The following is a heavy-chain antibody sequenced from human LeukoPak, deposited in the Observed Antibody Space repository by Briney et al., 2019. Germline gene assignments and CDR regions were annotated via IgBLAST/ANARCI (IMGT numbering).Heavy chain of an antibody. CDR1: GFTFSSYS. J-gene: IGHJ6*02. CDR3: ARERVDYGDYYYYGMDV. CDR2: ISSSSSYI. D-gene: IGHD4-17*01. Sequence: GGSLRLSCAASGFTFSSYSMNWVRQAPGKGLEWVSSISSSSSYIYYADSVKGRFTISGDNAKNSLYLQMNSLRAEDTAVYYCARERVDYGDYYYYGMDVWGQGTTVTVSS. V-gene: IGHV3-21*01.